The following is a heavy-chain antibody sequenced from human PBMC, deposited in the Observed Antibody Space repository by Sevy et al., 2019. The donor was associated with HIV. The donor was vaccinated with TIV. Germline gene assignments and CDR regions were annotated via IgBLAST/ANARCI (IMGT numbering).Heavy chain of an antibody. D-gene: IGHD3-10*01. J-gene: IGHJ3*01. CDR2: ISYDGSNK. Sequence: GGSLRLSCAASGFTFSSYAMHWVRQAPGKGLEWVAVISYDGSNKYYADSVKGRFTISRDNSKNTLYLQMNSLRAEDTAVYYCARDPRFGELSLDAFDLWGQGTMVTVSS. V-gene: IGHV3-30-3*01. CDR1: GFTFSSYA. CDR3: ARDPRFGELSLDAFDL.